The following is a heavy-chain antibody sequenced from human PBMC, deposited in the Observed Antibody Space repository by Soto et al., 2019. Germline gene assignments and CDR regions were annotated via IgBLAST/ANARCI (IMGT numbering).Heavy chain of an antibody. CDR3: VCFSISGVGDYHMDL. V-gene: IGHV5-51*01. Sequence: PREALKNSCNGSGFIFSNYWNRGWRQMPGKGLEWMGIIYPGDSDTRYSPSFQGHVTISADKSITTAYLQWSSLKASDTAMYYCVCFSISGVGDYHMDLSRRATKGAVSS. D-gene: IGHD3-3*01. CDR1: GFIFSNYW. CDR2: IYPGDSDT. J-gene: IGHJ6*02.